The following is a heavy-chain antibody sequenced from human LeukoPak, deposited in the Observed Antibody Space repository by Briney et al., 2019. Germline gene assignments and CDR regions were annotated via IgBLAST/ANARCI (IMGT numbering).Heavy chain of an antibody. CDR2: INPTGGST. D-gene: IGHD6-6*01. CDR3: ARTAARRFDY. Sequence: ASVKVSCKASGYTFPSYFMHWVRQAPGQGLEWMGIINPTGGSTTYAQKFQGRVTMTRDTSTSTVYMELSSLRSDDTAVYYCARTAARRFDYWGQGTMVTVSS. CDR1: GYTFPSYF. J-gene: IGHJ4*02. V-gene: IGHV1-46*01.